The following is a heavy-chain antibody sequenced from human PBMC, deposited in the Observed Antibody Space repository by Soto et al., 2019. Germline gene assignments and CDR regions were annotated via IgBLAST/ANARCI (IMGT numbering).Heavy chain of an antibody. V-gene: IGHV3-21*01. CDR3: ARDLTIFGVVEVDD. CDR1: GFTFSSYS. Sequence: GGSLRLSCAASGFTFSSYSMNWVRPAPGKGLEWVSSISSSSSYIYYADSVKGRFTISRDNAKNSLYLQMNSLRAEDTAVYYCARDLTIFGVVEVDDWGQRSLVTVSS. CDR2: ISSSSSYI. J-gene: IGHJ4*02. D-gene: IGHD3-3*01.